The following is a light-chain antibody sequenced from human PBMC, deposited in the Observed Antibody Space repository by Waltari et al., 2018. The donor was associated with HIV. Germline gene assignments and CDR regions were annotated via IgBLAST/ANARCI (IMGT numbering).Light chain of an antibody. J-gene: IGLJ3*02. CDR1: STTIGITY. V-gene: IGLV1-47*01. Sequence: QSVLTPPPSASGTPGQRLTITSSGSSTTIGITYVYWYQHFPGTAPKLLMYRNGQRPSGVPARFSGSKSGTSASLAISGLRAEDEADYYCATWDDNLGGRVFGGGTKLTVL. CDR2: RNG. CDR3: ATWDDNLGGRV.